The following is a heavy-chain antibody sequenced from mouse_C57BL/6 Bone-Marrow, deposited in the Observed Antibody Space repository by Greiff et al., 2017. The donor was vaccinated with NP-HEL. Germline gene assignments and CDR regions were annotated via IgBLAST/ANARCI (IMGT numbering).Heavy chain of an antibody. D-gene: IGHD2-2*01. CDR1: GFTFSSYA. J-gene: IGHJ1*03. CDR2: ISSGGDYI. CDR3: TRWLRYWYFDV. V-gene: IGHV5-9-1*02. Sequence: DVKLVESGEGLVKPGGSLKLSCAASGFTFSSYAMSWVRQTPEKRLEWVAYISSGGDYIYYADTVKGRFTISRDNARNTLYLQMSSLKSEDTAMYYCTRWLRYWYFDVWGTGTTVTVSS.